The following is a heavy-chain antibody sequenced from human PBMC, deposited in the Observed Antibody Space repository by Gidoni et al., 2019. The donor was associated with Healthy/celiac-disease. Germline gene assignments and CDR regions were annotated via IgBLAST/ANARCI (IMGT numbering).Heavy chain of an antibody. V-gene: IGHV3-30*18. Sequence: QVQLVESGGGVVQPGRSLRLSCAASGFTFSSYGMHWVRQAPGKGLEWVAVISNDGSNKYYADSVKGRFTISRDNSKNTLYLQMNSLRAEDTAVYYCAKYLLEYYYDSSPGMDVWGQGTTVTVSS. CDR1: GFTFSSYG. J-gene: IGHJ6*02. CDR2: ISNDGSNK. CDR3: AKYLLEYYYDSSPGMDV. D-gene: IGHD3-22*01.